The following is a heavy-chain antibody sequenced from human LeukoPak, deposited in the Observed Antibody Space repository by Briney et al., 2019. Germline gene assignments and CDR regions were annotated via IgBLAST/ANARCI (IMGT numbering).Heavy chain of an antibody. CDR3: VSFYETY. Sequence: PGGSLRLSCAASGNYWMHWVRQAPGKGLVRVSHINSDGSWTGYADSVKSRFTISKDNAKNTVYLQMNNLRAEDTAVYYCVSFYETYWGRGTLVTVSS. D-gene: IGHD2-2*01. CDR1: GNYW. V-gene: IGHV3-74*01. J-gene: IGHJ4*02. CDR2: INSDGSWT.